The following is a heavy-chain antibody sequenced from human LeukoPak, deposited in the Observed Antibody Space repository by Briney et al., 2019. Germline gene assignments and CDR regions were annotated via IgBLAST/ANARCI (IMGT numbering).Heavy chain of an antibody. CDR3: VRSRSTWFGEVLAAFDI. D-gene: IGHD3-10*01. J-gene: IGHJ3*02. Sequence: GALRLSCAASGFTFSSYWMHWVRQTPGKGLMWVSRINSDGSSIGYADSVKGRFTISRDNAKNSLYLQMNSLRAEDTAIYYCVRSRSTWFGEVLAAFDIWGQGTMVTVSS. CDR2: INSDGSSI. CDR1: GFTFSSYW. V-gene: IGHV3-74*01.